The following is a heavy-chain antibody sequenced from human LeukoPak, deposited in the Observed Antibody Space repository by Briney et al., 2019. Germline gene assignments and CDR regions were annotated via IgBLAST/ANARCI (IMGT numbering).Heavy chain of an antibody. Sequence: ASVKISCKVSGYTFTDYYMHWVQQAPGKGLEWMGLVDPEDGETIYAEKFQGRVTITADTSTDTAYMELSSLRSEDTAVYYCAREALGGYSYGLDYWGQGTLVTVSS. D-gene: IGHD5-18*01. V-gene: IGHV1-69-2*01. J-gene: IGHJ4*02. CDR3: AREALGGYSYGLDY. CDR1: GYTFTDYY. CDR2: VDPEDGET.